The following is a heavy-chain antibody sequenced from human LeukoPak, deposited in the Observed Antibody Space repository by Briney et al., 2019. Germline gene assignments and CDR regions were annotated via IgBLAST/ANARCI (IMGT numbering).Heavy chain of an antibody. Sequence: PGGSLRLSCAASGFTVSNKYMTWVRQAPGKGLEWVSLIYSDGRTYYADSVKGRCTISRDNSKNTLYLQMNSLRAEDTAVYYCAREFGIEYSYGSFDYWGQGTLVTVSS. J-gene: IGHJ4*02. V-gene: IGHV3-53*01. CDR3: AREFGIEYSYGSFDY. CDR2: IYSDGRT. D-gene: IGHD5-18*01. CDR1: GFTVSNKY.